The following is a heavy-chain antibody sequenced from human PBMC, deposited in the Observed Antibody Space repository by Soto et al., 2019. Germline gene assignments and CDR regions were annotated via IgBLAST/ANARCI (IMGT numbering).Heavy chain of an antibody. CDR2: IIPIFGTA. CDR3: ARDQSTVTTRSYYGGMDV. Sequence: SVKVSCKASGGTFSSYAISWVRQAPGQGLEWMGGIIPIFGTANYAQNVQGRVTLTTDTFTSTAYMEVRSLRSDDTAVFYCARDQSTVTTRSYYGGMDVWGQGTTVTVSS. D-gene: IGHD4-4*01. J-gene: IGHJ6*02. CDR1: GGTFSSYA. V-gene: IGHV1-69*05.